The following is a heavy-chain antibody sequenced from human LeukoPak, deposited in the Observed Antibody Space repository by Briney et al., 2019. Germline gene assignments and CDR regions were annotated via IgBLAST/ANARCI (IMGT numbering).Heavy chain of an antibody. CDR3: ARWSNGMDV. D-gene: IGHD1-26*01. CDR1: GYTFTSYA. CDR2: INVGNGNT. V-gene: IGHV1-3*01. Sequence: ASVKVSCKASGYTFTSYAMHWVRQAPGQRLEWMGWINVGNGNTKYSQKFQGRVTIARDTSASAAYMELSSLRSEDTAVYYCARWSNGMDVWGQGTTVTVSS. J-gene: IGHJ6*02.